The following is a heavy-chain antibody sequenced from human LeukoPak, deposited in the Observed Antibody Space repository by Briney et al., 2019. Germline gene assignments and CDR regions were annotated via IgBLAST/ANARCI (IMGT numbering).Heavy chain of an antibody. CDR1: GGSFSGYY. Sequence: SETLSLTRAVSGGSFSGYYWSGIRQPPGRGLEGIGEINHSGSTNYNPSLKSRVTISVDTSKNQFSLKLSSVTAADTAVYYCARDGYSSGWYDPAYFDYWGQGTLVTVSS. CDR3: ARDGYSSGWYDPAYFDY. D-gene: IGHD6-19*01. V-gene: IGHV4-34*01. CDR2: INHSGST. J-gene: IGHJ4*02.